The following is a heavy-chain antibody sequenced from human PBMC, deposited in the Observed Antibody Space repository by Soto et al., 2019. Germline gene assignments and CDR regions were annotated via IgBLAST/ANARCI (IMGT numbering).Heavy chain of an antibody. CDR1: GGSISSGGYY. J-gene: IGHJ4*02. CDR3: ARVYGDYLFDY. D-gene: IGHD4-17*01. V-gene: IGHV4-31*03. CDR2: IYYSGST. Sequence: SETLSLTCTVSGGSISSGGYYWSWIRQHPGKGLEWIGYIYYSGSTYYNPSLKSRVTIPVDTSKNQFSLKLSSVTAADTAVYYCARVYGDYLFDYWGQGTLVTVSS.